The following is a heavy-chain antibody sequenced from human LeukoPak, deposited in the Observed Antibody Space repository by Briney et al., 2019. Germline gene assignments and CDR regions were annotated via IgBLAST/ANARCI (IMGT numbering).Heavy chain of an antibody. V-gene: IGHV1-69*04. CDR3: AREVEGYCSGGSCGNWFDP. CDR2: IIPILGIA. D-gene: IGHD2-15*01. CDR1: GGTFSSYA. J-gene: IGHJ5*02. Sequence: ASVKVSCKASGGTFSSYAISWVRQAPGQGLEWMGRIIPILGIANYVQKFQGRVTITADKSTSTAYMELSSLRSEDTAVYYCAREVEGYCSGGSCGNWFDPWGQGTLVTVSS.